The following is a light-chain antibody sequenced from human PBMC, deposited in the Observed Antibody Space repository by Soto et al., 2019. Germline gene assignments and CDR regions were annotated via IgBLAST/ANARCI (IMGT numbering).Light chain of an antibody. CDR2: GAS. CDR1: QTILYSSRDKDY. Sequence: DIVMTRAPHSLAVSLGERATINCKARQTILYSSRDKDYVACYQQKPDQAPRLLIYGASSRATGIPDRFSGSGSGTDFTLTISRLEPEDFAVYYCQQYGSSGRTFGQGTKVDIK. J-gene: IGKJ1*01. CDR3: QQYGSSGRT. V-gene: IGKV3-20*01.